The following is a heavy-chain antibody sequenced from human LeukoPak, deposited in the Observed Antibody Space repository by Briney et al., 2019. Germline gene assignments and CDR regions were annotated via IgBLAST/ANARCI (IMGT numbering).Heavy chain of an antibody. CDR3: ARSRRVITFGGVIDPAVFDY. CDR1: GFTFSDYY. CDR2: ISSSSSYT. V-gene: IGHV3-11*03. D-gene: IGHD3-16*02. Sequence: PGGSLRLSCAASGFTFSDYYMSWIRQAPGKGLEWVSYISSSSSYTNYADSVKGRFTISRDNAKNSLYLQMNSLRAEDTAVYYCARSRRVITFGGVIDPAVFDYWGQGTLVTVSS. J-gene: IGHJ4*02.